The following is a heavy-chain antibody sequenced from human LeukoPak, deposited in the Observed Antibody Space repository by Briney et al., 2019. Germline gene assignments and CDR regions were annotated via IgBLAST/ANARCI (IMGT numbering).Heavy chain of an antibody. CDR3: AKGNPRFTTVTYPYYFDY. CDR1: GFTFSSYG. D-gene: IGHD4-17*01. CDR2: IRYDGSNK. V-gene: IGHV3-30*02. Sequence: GGSLRLSCAASGFTFSSYGMHWVRQAPGKGLEWVAFIRYDGSNKYYADSVKGRFTISRDNSKNTLYLQMNSLRAEDTAVYYCAKGNPRFTTVTYPYYFDYWGQGTLVTVSS. J-gene: IGHJ4*02.